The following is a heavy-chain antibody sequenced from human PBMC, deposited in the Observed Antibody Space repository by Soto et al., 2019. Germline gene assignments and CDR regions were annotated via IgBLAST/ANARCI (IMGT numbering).Heavy chain of an antibody. V-gene: IGHV3-7*03. CDR2: IKQDGSEK. CDR1: GFTFSSYW. Sequence: GGSLRLSCAASGFTFSSYWMSWVRQAPGKXLEWVANIKQDGSEKYYVDSVKGRFTISRDNAKNSLYLQMNSLRAEDTAVYYCASIEVTGGNSVNYYYYGMDVWGQGTTVTVFS. CDR3: ASIEVTGGNSVNYYYYGMDV. J-gene: IGHJ6*02. D-gene: IGHD2-21*02.